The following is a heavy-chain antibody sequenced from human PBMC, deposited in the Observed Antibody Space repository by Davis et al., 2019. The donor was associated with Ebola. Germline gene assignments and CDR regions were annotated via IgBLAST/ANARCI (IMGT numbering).Heavy chain of an antibody. CDR2: INPSGGST. V-gene: IGHV1-46*01. J-gene: IGHJ6*02. Sequence: ASVKVSCKASGYTFTSYYMHWVRQAPGQGLEWLGIINPSGGSTSYAQKFQGRVTITADKSTSTAYMELSSLRSEDTAVYYCARDSIWSGYYAFGYYYYGMDVWGQGTTVTVSS. D-gene: IGHD3-3*01. CDR1: GYTFTSYY. CDR3: ARDSIWSGYYAFGYYYYGMDV.